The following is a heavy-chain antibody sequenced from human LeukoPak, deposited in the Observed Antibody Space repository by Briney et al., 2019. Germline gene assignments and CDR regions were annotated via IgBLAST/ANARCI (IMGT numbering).Heavy chain of an antibody. CDR1: GYTFTSYG. J-gene: IGHJ4*02. CDR2: ISAYNGNT. CDR3: ARSSGWGRYRSYFDY. D-gene: IGHD6-19*01. V-gene: IGHV1-18*01. Sequence: GASVKVSCKASGYTFTSYGISWVRQAPGQWLEWMGWISAYNGNTNYAQKLQGRVTMTTDTSTSTAYMELRSLRSDDTAVYYCARSSGWGRYRSYFDYWGQGTLVTVSS.